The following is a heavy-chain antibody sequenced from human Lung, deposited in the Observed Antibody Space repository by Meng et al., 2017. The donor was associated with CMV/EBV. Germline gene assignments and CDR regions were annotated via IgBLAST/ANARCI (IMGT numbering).Heavy chain of an antibody. CDR1: GVSSSTGNW. V-gene: IGHV4-4*02. J-gene: IGHJ4*02. D-gene: IGHD1-26*01. CDR3: AKEWLDATTGQFDY. CDR2: SYRSGSA. Sequence: SGVSSSTGNWWRWVRQPPGKGLEWIGESYRSGSANYSPSLRSRVTISIDRSKNQFSLRLTSVTAADTAVYYCAKEWLDATTGQFDYWGQGTLVTVSS.